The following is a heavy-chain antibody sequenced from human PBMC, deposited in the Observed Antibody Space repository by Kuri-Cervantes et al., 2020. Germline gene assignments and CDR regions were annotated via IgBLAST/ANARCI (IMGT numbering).Heavy chain of an antibody. CDR3: AGGVGI. V-gene: IGHV4-61*01. Sequence: SETLSLTCTVSGGSISSGSYYWSWIRQPPGKGLEWIGYIYYSGSTNYNPSLKSRVTISVDTSKNRFSLKLSPVTAADTAVYYWAGGVGIWGQGTMVTVSS. J-gene: IGHJ3*02. D-gene: IGHD1-26*01. CDR2: IYYSGST. CDR1: GGSISSGSYY.